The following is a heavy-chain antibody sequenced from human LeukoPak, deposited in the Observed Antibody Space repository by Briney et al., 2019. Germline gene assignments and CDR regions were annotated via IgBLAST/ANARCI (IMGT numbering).Heavy chain of an antibody. J-gene: IGHJ4*02. CDR3: ASQADSAYGDYN. Sequence: GGSLRLSCAASGLTYSRYWMHWVRQVPGKGLVWVARIKGDESYTFYADSVKGRFTISRDNAKNTLYLQMNSLRAEDTAVYYCASQADSAYGDYNWGQGTLVTVSS. V-gene: IGHV3-74*01. CDR1: GLTYSRYW. CDR2: IKGDESYT. D-gene: IGHD4-17*01.